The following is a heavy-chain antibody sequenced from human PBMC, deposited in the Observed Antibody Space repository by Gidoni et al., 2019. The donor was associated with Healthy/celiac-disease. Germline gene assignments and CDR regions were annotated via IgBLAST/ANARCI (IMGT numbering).Heavy chain of an antibody. CDR1: GFTFGDYA. D-gene: IGHD4-17*01. V-gene: IGHV3-49*03. Sequence: EVQLVESGGGLVQPGRSLRLSCPASGFTFGDYAMSWFRQAPGKGLEWVGFIRSKAYGGTTEYAASVKGRFTISRDDSKSIAYLQMNSLKTEDTAVYYCTTSGTYYGDYTGSAGYWGQGTLVTVSS. CDR2: IRSKAYGGTT. J-gene: IGHJ4*02. CDR3: TTSGTYYGDYTGSAGY.